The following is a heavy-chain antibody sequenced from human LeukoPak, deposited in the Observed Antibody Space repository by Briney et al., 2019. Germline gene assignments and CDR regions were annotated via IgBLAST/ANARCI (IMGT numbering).Heavy chain of an antibody. CDR1: GGAIRSQY. V-gene: IGHV4-4*07. Sequence: SETLSLTCTVSGGAIRSQYWSWIRQPAGRGLEWLGRIYASGSTNYSPSLKSRATMSLDTSKNQFSLKLFSVTAADTAVYFCARDVSSWPFFDSWGQGTQVTVSS. J-gene: IGHJ4*02. CDR2: IYASGST. D-gene: IGHD6-13*01. CDR3: ARDVSSWPFFDS.